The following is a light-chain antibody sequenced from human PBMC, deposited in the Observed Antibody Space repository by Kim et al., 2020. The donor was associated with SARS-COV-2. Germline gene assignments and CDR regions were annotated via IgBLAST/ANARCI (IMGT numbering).Light chain of an antibody. CDR1: SSNNGNYY. J-gene: IGLJ2*01. V-gene: IGLV1-51*01. CDR2: DNH. Sequence: GQKVTISCSGSSSNNGNYYVTWYQQLPGTAPRLLIYDNHERPSGIPDRFSGSKSGTTATLGITGLQTGDEADYYCGAWDTSLSIVVFGGGTKVTVL. CDR3: GAWDTSLSIVV.